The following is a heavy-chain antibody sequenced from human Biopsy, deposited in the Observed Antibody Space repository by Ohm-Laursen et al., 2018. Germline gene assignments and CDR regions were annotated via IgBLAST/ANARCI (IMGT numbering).Heavy chain of an antibody. J-gene: IGHJ2*01. V-gene: IGHV1-2*02. CDR3: ARGELNYWYFDL. Sequence: ASSVKVSCKASGYTFTDSYMHWVRQAPGQGLEWMGWINPNSGGTNYAQKFQGRVTMTRDTSMSTAYMELNRLRSDDTAVYYCARGELNYWYFDLWGRGTLVTVSS. D-gene: IGHD1-26*01. CDR1: GYTFTDSY. CDR2: INPNSGGT.